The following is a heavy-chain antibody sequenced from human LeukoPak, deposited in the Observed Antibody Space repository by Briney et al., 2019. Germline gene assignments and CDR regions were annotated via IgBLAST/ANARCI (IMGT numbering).Heavy chain of an antibody. CDR2: IKQDGSEK. Sequence: PGGSLRLSCTASGFTFSSYWMTWVRQAPEKGLEWVANIKQDGSEKYYVDSVKGRFTISRDNAKNSLYLQMNSLRAEDTAVYYCAKGYLDSSGYYNWFDPWGQGTLVTVSS. V-gene: IGHV3-7*01. D-gene: IGHD3-22*01. J-gene: IGHJ5*02. CDR3: AKGYLDSSGYYNWFDP. CDR1: GFTFSSYW.